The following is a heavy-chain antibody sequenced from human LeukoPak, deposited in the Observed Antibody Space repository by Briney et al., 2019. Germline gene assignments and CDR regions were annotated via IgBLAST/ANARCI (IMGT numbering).Heavy chain of an antibody. V-gene: IGHV4-59*08. CDR2: IYYSGST. CDR3: ASATFYYDTSDSPGHFQH. J-gene: IGHJ1*01. CDR1: GGSITTYY. Sequence: SETLSLTCSVSGGSITTYYWSWIRQPPGKGVEWSGYIYYSGSTNYNPSLKSRVTISVDTSKKQFFLKLSSVTAADTAVYYCASATFYYDTSDSPGHFQHWGQGTLVTVSS. D-gene: IGHD3-22*01.